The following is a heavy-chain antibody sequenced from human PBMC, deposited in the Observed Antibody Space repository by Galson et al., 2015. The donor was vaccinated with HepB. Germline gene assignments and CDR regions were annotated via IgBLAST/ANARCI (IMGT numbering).Heavy chain of an antibody. CDR1: GGTFSSES. Sequence: SVKVSCKASGGTFSSESISWVRQAPGQGLEWMGRVIPLVGVGNYAQKFQGRVTITADKPTSTAYMEVNSLRSEDTAAYYCARDCLPGSFHNNWFDPWGQGTLVTVSS. CDR3: ARDCLPGSFHNNWFDP. D-gene: IGHD3-10*01. V-gene: IGHV1-69*04. J-gene: IGHJ5*02. CDR2: VIPLVGVG.